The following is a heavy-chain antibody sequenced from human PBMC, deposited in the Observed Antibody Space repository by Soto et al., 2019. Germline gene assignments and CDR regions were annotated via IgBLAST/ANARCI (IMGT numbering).Heavy chain of an antibody. CDR3: ARDERIAVAGTDT. Sequence: EVQLLESGGGLVQPGGSLRLSCEASGFIFSNYDMTWVRQAAGKGLEWVSSISGPGGSTYYADSVQGRFTISRDNSKNTLFLQMHSLRADDTALYFCARDERIAVAGTDTWGQGILVTVTS. J-gene: IGHJ5*02. CDR1: GFIFSNYD. D-gene: IGHD6-19*01. V-gene: IGHV3-23*01. CDR2: ISGPGGST.